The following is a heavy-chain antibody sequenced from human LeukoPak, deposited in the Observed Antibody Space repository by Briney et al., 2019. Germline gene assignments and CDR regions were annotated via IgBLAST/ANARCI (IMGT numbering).Heavy chain of an antibody. Sequence: GGSLRLSCAASGFTFSSYWMSWVRQAPGKGREWVANIKQDGSEKYYVDSVKGRFTISRDNAKNSLYLQMNSLRAEDTAVYYCARSPYCSSTSCYYFDYWGQGTLVTVSS. CDR2: IKQDGSEK. J-gene: IGHJ4*02. D-gene: IGHD2-2*01. CDR1: GFTFSSYW. CDR3: ARSPYCSSTSCYYFDY. V-gene: IGHV3-7*01.